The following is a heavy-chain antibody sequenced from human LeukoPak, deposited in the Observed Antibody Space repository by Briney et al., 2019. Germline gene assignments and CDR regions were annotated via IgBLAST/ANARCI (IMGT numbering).Heavy chain of an antibody. Sequence: PGGSLRLSCAASGFTFSSYAMSWVRQAPGEGLDWVSAITGSGDTTYYADSVKGRFTISRDNSKNTLFLQMNSLRADDTALYYCANWENLMVRGLITNYWGQGTLVTVSS. CDR1: GFTFSSYA. D-gene: IGHD3-10*01. J-gene: IGHJ4*02. CDR2: ITGSGDTT. CDR3: ANWENLMVRGLITNY. V-gene: IGHV3-23*01.